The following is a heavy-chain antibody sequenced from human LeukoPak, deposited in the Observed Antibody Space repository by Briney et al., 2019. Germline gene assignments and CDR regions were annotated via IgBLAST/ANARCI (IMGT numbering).Heavy chain of an antibody. CDR3: ARVSTYYYDSSGYSGLDY. D-gene: IGHD3-22*01. Sequence: SVKVSCKASGGTFSSYAISWVRQAPGQGLEWMGGIIPIFGTANYAQKFQGRVTMTRDMSTSTVYMELSSLRSEDTAVYYCARVSTYYYDSSGYSGLDYWGQGTLVTVSS. V-gene: IGHV1-69*05. J-gene: IGHJ4*02. CDR2: IIPIFGTA. CDR1: GGTFSSYA.